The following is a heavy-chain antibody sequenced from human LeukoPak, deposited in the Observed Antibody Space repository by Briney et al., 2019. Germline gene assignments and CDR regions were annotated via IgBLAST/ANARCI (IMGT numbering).Heavy chain of an antibody. J-gene: IGHJ4*02. V-gene: IGHV4-30-2*01. D-gene: IGHD3-10*01. CDR3: ARVGTPTAPPPPPLIDY. CDR1: GDSISSGGYS. Sequence: SETLSLTCAVSGDSISSGGYSWSWIRQPPGKGLEWIGYIYHSGSTYYNPSLKSRVTISVDRSKNQFPLKLSSVTAADTAVYYCARVGTPTAPPPPPLIDYWGQGTLVTVSS. CDR2: IYHSGST.